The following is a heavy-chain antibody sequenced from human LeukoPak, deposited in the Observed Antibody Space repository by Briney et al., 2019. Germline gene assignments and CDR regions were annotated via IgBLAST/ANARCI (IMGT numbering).Heavy chain of an antibody. D-gene: IGHD3-16*01. CDR3: ARGSPLGLNWFDP. CDR2: INHSGST. CDR1: GGSFSGYY. J-gene: IGHJ5*02. V-gene: IGHV4-34*01. Sequence: SETLSLTCAVYGGSFSGYYWSWIRQPPGKGLEWIGEINHSGSTNYNPSLKSRVTISVDTSKNQFSLKLSSVPAADTAVYYCARGSPLGLNWFDPWGQGTLVTVSS.